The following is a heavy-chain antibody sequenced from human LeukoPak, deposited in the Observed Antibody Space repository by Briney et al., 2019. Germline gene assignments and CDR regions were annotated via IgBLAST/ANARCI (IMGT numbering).Heavy chain of an antibody. D-gene: IGHD6-19*01. Sequence: SETLSLTCTVSGGSISSYYWSWIRQPPGKGLEWIGYIYYSGSTNYNPSLKSRVTISGDTSKKQFSLKLSSVTAADTAVYYCARDGDSSGWTRSDYWGQGTLVTVSS. V-gene: IGHV4-59*12. CDR2: IYYSGST. J-gene: IGHJ4*02. CDR3: ARDGDSSGWTRSDY. CDR1: GGSISSYY.